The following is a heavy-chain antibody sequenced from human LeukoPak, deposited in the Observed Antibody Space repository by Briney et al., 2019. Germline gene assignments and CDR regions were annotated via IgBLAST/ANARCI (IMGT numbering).Heavy chain of an antibody. CDR1: GDSINSHF. V-gene: IGHV4-4*07. CDR2: VSTSGDT. D-gene: IGHD2-15*01. CDR3: ARGDIVLGGGRNWFDP. J-gene: IGHJ5*02. Sequence: PSETLSLTCTVSGDSINSHFCRWIRQPAGKGLEWIGRVSTSGDTNYNPSLRSRISMSVDTSKNQFSLTLNSVTDADTAVYYCARGDIVLGGGRNWFDPWGQGTLVIVSS.